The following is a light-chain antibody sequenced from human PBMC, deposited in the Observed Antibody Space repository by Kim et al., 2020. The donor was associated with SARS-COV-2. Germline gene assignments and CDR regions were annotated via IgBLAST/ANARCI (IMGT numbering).Light chain of an antibody. CDR1: NIGSKS. V-gene: IGLV3-21*04. Sequence: APGKVARITCGGNNIGSKSVHWYQQKPGQAPVLVIYYDSDRPSGIPERFSGSNSGNTATLTISRVEAGDEADYYCQVWDSSSDHPVFGGGTQLTVL. J-gene: IGLJ3*02. CDR3: QVWDSSSDHPV. CDR2: YDS.